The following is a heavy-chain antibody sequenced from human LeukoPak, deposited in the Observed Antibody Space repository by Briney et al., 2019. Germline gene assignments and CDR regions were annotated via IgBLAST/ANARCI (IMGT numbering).Heavy chain of an antibody. CDR1: GYTFTGYY. J-gene: IGHJ4*02. D-gene: IGHD2-2*01. Sequence: ASVKVSCKASGYTFTGYYMHWVRQAPGQGFEWMGWINPNDGDTNYAQKFQGRVIMTRDTSISTAHMEVSRLRSDDTAVYYCARANFLYCSSSTCLFDYWGQGTLVTVSS. CDR2: INPNDGDT. V-gene: IGHV1-2*02. CDR3: ARANFLYCSSSTCLFDY.